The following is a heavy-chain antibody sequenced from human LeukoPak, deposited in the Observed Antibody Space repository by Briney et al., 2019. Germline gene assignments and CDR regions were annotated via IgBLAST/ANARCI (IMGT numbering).Heavy chain of an antibody. V-gene: IGHV4-4*02. Sequence: NPSETLSLTCGVSGGSIDITNYWSWVRQAPGRGLEWIGEIAHDGTTNYNASLRSRVAMSFDRANNHLSLILTSVTAADTAVYYCTRENRPFCPFAHWGQGVLVTVSS. J-gene: IGHJ4*02. CDR1: GGSIDITNY. CDR3: TRENRPFCPFAH. D-gene: IGHD2/OR15-2a*01. CDR2: IAHDGTT.